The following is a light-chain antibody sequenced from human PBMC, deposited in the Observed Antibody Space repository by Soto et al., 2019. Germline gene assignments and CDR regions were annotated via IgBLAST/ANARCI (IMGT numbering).Light chain of an antibody. CDR1: SSDVGAYTY. V-gene: IGLV2-8*01. CDR2: GVT. J-gene: IGLJ1*01. CDR3: SSYKGSNIYV. Sequence: QSALTQPPSASGSPGQSVTISCTGTSSDVGAYTYVSWYQQHPGKAPKLMIYGVTERPSGVPDRFSGSKSGNTASLTVSGPKTEDGVYYYCSSYKGSNIYVFGTGTKLPAL.